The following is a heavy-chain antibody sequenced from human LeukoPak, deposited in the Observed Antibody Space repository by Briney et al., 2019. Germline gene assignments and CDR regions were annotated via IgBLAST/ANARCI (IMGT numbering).Heavy chain of an antibody. Sequence: ASVKVSCKASGYTFTSYSISWVRQAPGQGLEWVGWISGYNGYTNHAQNFQGRVTMTTDTSTSTAYMELRSLRPDDTAVYYCARGGQYYFASGNVDYWGQETLVTVSS. D-gene: IGHD3-10*01. CDR3: ARGGQYYFASGNVDY. V-gene: IGHV1-18*01. J-gene: IGHJ4*02. CDR2: ISGYNGYT. CDR1: GYTFTSYS.